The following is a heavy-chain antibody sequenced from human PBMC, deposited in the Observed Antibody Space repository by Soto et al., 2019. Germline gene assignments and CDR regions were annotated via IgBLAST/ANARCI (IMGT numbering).Heavy chain of an antibody. CDR3: AKLGIRDSVPVSAFLLNGSPDL. V-gene: IGHV4-39*07. D-gene: IGHD3-9*01. J-gene: IGHJ2*01. Sequence: PPGKGLEWIGSIYYSGSTYYNPSLKSRVTISVDTSKNQFSLKLSSVTAADTAVYYQAKLGIRDSVPVSAFLLNGSPDL. CDR2: IYYSGST.